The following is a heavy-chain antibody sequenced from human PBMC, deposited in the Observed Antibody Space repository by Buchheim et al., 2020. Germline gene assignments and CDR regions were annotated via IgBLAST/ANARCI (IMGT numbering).Heavy chain of an antibody. Sequence: QVQLQQWGAGLLKPSETLSLTCAVYGGSFSGYYWSWIRQPPGKGLEWIGEINHSGSTNYNPSLKSRVTISVDTSKNQFSLKLSSVTAADTAVYYCARGLGGSYYRWGNNWFDPWGQGTL. CDR2: INHSGST. V-gene: IGHV4-34*01. D-gene: IGHD1-26*01. J-gene: IGHJ5*02. CDR3: ARGLGGSYYRWGNNWFDP. CDR1: GGSFSGYY.